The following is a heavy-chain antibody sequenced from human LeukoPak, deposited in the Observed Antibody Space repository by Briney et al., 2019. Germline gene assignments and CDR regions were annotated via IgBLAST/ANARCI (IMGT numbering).Heavy chain of an antibody. CDR1: GFTFSSYS. D-gene: IGHD6-6*01. V-gene: IGHV3-21*01. J-gene: IGHJ4*02. Sequence: GGSLRLSCSASGFTFSSYSRNWVRQAPGKGLEWVSSISSSSSYIYYADSVKGRFTISRDNAKNSLYLHMNSLRAEDTAVYYCARELDSYSSSSPDYWGQGTLVTVSS. CDR3: ARELDSYSSSSPDY. CDR2: ISSSSSYI.